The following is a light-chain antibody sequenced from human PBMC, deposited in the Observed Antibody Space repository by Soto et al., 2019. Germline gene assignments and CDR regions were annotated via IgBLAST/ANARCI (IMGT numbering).Light chain of an antibody. V-gene: IGLV2-23*03. CDR3: CSYAGSSTFLYV. CDR1: SSDVGSYNL. J-gene: IGLJ1*01. CDR2: EGS. Sequence: QSALTQPASVSGSPGQSITISCTGTSSDVGSYNLVSWYQQHPGKAPKVMIYEGSKWPSGVSNRFSGSKSGNTASLTISGLQAEDEADYYCCSYAGSSTFLYVFGTGTKLTVL.